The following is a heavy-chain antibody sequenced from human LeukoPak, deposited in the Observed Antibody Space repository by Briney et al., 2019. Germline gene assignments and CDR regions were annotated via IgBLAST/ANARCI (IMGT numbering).Heavy chain of an antibody. D-gene: IGHD2-8*01. CDR3: VKARRRMVSGYFDY. CDR2: ISGSGGST. V-gene: IGHV3-23*01. CDR1: GFTFSSYA. J-gene: IGHJ4*02. Sequence: GGSLRLSCAASGFTFSSYAMSWVRQAPGKGLGWVSAISGSGGSTYYADSVKGRFTISRDNSKNTLYLQMNSLRAEDTAVYYCVKARRRMVSGYFDYWGQGTLVTVSS.